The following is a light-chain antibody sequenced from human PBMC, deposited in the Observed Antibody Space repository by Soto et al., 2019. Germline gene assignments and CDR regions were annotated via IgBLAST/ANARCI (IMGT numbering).Light chain of an antibody. CDR3: LCYITYPWT. CDR1: QSCRNS. J-gene: IGKJ1*01. V-gene: IGKV1-5*01. Sequence: DLQMTQSPSTLSASVGDRVTITCRASQSCRNSLAWYQQKARKAPTLLIYDASTLQSGVPSRFSGSGSGTEFSLTISSLQPEDFATYYCLCYITYPWTFGQGTKVEIK. CDR2: DAS.